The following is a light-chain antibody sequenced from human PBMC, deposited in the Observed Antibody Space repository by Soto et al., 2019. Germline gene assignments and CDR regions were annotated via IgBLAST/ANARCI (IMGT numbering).Light chain of an antibody. CDR1: QSISSY. CDR3: QHTYSTPFN. CDR2: AAS. J-gene: IGKJ3*01. Sequence: EIQTTQSPSGLCASVRDRVTITCRASQSISSYVNWYQQKPGIAPRLLIFAASNLQTGVPSRFSGSGSGTDFSLTISSLQPEDFGTYFCQHTYSTPFNFGPGTRWIS. V-gene: IGKV1-39*01.